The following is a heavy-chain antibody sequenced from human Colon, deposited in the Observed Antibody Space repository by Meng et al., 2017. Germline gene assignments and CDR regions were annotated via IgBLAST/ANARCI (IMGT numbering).Heavy chain of an antibody. CDR1: GFIFSTYA. CDR2: ISSDESQT. CDR3: SRENYYGRFVLDSLDI. V-gene: IGHV3-30*15. J-gene: IGHJ3*02. Sequence: GESLKISCAASGFIFSTYAMHWVRQAPGKGPEWVAVISSDESQTYYADSVKGRFTISRDNSKNNLFLQISSLRTEDTTMYYYSRENYYGRFVLDSLDIWGQGTMVTVSS. D-gene: IGHD3-10*01.